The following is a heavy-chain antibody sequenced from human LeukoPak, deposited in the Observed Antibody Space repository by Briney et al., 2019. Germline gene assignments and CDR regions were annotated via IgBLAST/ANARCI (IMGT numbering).Heavy chain of an antibody. Sequence: PSETLSLTCTVFAGSISSYYWSWIRQPAGKGLEWIGRIYTSGSTNYNPSLRSRVTISVDTSKNQFSLKLSSVTAADTAVYYCARAAVALAPKNNWFDPWGQGTLVTVSS. V-gene: IGHV4-4*07. D-gene: IGHD6-19*01. J-gene: IGHJ5*02. CDR2: IYTSGST. CDR3: ARAAVALAPKNNWFDP. CDR1: AGSISSYY.